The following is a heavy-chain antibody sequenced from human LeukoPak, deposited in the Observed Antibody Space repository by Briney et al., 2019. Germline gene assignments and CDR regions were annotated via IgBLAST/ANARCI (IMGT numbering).Heavy chain of an antibody. CDR1: GFTFSIYA. CDR2: ITDSGGGT. D-gene: IGHD2-21*02. CDR3: AKGRDLDY. Sequence: TGGSLRLSCAASGFTFSIYAIHWVRQAPGKGLEWVSAITDSGGGTFYADSVKGRFTISRDNSKNTLYLQMNSLRAEDTAIYYCAKGRDLDYWGQGALVTVSS. V-gene: IGHV3-23*01. J-gene: IGHJ4*02.